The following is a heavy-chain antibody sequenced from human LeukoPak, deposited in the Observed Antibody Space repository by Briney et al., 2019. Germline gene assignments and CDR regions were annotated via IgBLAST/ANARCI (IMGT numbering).Heavy chain of an antibody. CDR1: GGSFSGYY. CDR3: ARGPLYYDFWSGYYNWYYYYYGMDV. D-gene: IGHD3-3*01. J-gene: IGHJ6*02. Sequence: SETLSLTCAVYGGSFSGYYWSWIRQPPGKGLEWIGEINHSGSTNYNPSLKSRVTISVDTSKNQFSLKLSSVTAADTAVYYCARGPLYYDFWSGYYNWYYYYYGMDVWGQGTTVTVSS. CDR2: INHSGST. V-gene: IGHV4-34*01.